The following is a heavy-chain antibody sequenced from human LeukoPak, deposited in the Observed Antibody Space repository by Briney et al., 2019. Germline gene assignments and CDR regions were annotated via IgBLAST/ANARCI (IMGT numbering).Heavy chain of an antibody. CDR2: FDPEDGET. V-gene: IGHV1-24*01. CDR1: GHTLTELS. CDR3: ATPLYSSGWDNWFDP. Sequence: ASVKVSCKVSGHTLTELSMHWVRQAPGKGLEWMGGFDPEDGETIYAQKFQGRVTMTEDTSTDTAYMELSSLRSEDTAVYYCATPLYSSGWDNWFDPWGQGTLVTVSS. D-gene: IGHD6-19*01. J-gene: IGHJ5*02.